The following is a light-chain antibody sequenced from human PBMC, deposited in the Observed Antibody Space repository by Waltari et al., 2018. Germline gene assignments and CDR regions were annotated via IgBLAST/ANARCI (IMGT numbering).Light chain of an antibody. Sequence: SYELTQPPSLSVSPGQTANITCSGDKLGGKFVSWYQQKAGQSPVLVIYQDTKRPSGIPGRFSGSNSGNTAALTISGTQTVDEGDYYCQAWVSSSVLFVFGPGTKVTVL. J-gene: IGLJ1*01. CDR3: QAWVSSSVLFV. V-gene: IGLV3-1*01. CDR2: QDT. CDR1: KLGGKF.